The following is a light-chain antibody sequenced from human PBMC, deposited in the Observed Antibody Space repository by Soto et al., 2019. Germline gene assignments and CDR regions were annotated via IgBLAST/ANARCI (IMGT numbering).Light chain of an antibody. J-gene: IGKJ1*01. V-gene: IGKV1-5*03. Sequence: DIQMTQSPSTLSASVGDRVTITCRASQSISSWLAWYQQKPGKAPKILIYKASSLESGVPSRFRGSGSGTEFTLTISSLQPDDFSTYYCQQYNSYPWTFGQGTKVDIK. CDR2: KAS. CDR3: QQYNSYPWT. CDR1: QSISSW.